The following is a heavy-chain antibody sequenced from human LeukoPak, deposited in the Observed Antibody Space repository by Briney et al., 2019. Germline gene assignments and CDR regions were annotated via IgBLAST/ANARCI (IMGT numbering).Heavy chain of an antibody. CDR2: INHSGST. D-gene: IGHD6-13*01. CDR1: GGSFSGYY. CDR3: AREGQQLGDYFYYYYMDV. J-gene: IGHJ6*03. V-gene: IGHV4-34*01. Sequence: NTSETLSLTCAVYGGSFSGYYWSWIRQPPGKGLEWIGEINHSGSTNYNPSLKSRVTISVDTSKNQFSLKLSSVTAADTAVYYCAREGQQLGDYFYYYYMDVWGKGTTVTISS.